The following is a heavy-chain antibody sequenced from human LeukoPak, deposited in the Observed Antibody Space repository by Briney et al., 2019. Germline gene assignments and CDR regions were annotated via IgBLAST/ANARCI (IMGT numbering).Heavy chain of an antibody. J-gene: IGHJ3*02. D-gene: IGHD5-24*01. CDR2: IKQDGSEK. V-gene: IGHV3-7*01. CDR3: ARDILEMATITAPDAFDI. Sequence: GGSLRLSCGASGFTFSSNWLSWFRQAPGKGWEGLANIKQDGSEKYNVDSSKGRSTTSPDNAKNSLYLQMNSLRAEDAAVYYCARDILEMATITAPDAFDIWGQGTMVTVSS. CDR1: GFTFSSNW.